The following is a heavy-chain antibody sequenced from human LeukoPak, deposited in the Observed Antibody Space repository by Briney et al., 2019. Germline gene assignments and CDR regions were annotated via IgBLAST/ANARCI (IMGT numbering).Heavy chain of an antibody. D-gene: IGHD2-21*01. J-gene: IGHJ4*02. Sequence: SQTLSLTCAVYGGSVSGLYWSWISHPQRRGMGWEGEINHSGTTNYSPSLKSRVTISVATSKNQFSLKLSSVTAADTAVYYCASGVAVIATLYYFDYWGQGTLVTVSS. CDR3: ASGVAVIATLYYFDY. CDR2: INHSGTT. V-gene: IGHV4-34*01. CDR1: GGSVSGLY.